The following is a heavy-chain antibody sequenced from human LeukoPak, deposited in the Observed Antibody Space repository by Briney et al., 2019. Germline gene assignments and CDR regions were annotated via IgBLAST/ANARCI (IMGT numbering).Heavy chain of an antibody. CDR3: ARLFRDVTTFDY. Sequence: PGRSLRLSCTASGFTLSSSWMSWVRQPPGRGLEWVASIKQDGSQKYYVDSVKGRFTISRDNAKNSLYLQMNSLRAEDTAVYYCARLFRDVTTFDYWGQGTLVTVSS. V-gene: IGHV3-7*01. CDR2: IKQDGSQK. D-gene: IGHD1-1*01. CDR1: GFTLSSSW. J-gene: IGHJ4*02.